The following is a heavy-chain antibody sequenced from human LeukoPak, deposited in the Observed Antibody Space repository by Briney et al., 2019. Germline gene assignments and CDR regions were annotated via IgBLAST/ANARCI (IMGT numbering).Heavy chain of an antibody. D-gene: IGHD3-10*01. V-gene: IGHV3-53*01. Sequence: PGGSLRLSCAASGFTVSSNYMSWVRQAPGKGLEWVSVIYSGGSTYYADSVKGRFTISRDNSKNTLYLQMNSLRAEDTAVYYCARAVYYYGSGSYFNYMDVWGKGTTVTISS. CDR2: IYSGGST. CDR3: ARAVYYYGSGSYFNYMDV. CDR1: GFTVSSNY. J-gene: IGHJ6*03.